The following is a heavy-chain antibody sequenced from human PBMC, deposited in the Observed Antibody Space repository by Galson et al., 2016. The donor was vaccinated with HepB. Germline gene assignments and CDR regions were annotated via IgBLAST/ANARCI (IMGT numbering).Heavy chain of an antibody. V-gene: IGHV1-69*01. CDR1: GGTFRSYG. CDR2: IIPIYGTA. J-gene: IGHJ5*02. CDR3: ARTSYLQSGTTGWFDP. D-gene: IGHD1-14*01. Sequence: SCKASGGTFRSYGFTWVRRAPGQGLEWMGGIIPIYGTADYAQKIQGRVTITADESTNTVVMEVSSLRSEDTAFYYCARTSYLQSGTTGWFDPWGHGTLVTGSS.